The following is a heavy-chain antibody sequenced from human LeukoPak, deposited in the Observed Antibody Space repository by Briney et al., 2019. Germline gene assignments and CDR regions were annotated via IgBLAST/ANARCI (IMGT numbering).Heavy chain of an antibody. CDR3: ARDLGGQLVHTDY. D-gene: IGHD6-6*01. J-gene: IGHJ4*02. CDR1: GGSISSYY. V-gene: IGHV4-59*01. CDR2: IYYSGST. Sequence: SETLSLTCTVAGGSISSYYWSWIRQPPGKGLQWIGYIYYSGSTNYNPSLKSRVTISVDTSKNQFSLKLSSVTAADTAVYYCARDLGGQLVHTDYWGQGTLVTVSS.